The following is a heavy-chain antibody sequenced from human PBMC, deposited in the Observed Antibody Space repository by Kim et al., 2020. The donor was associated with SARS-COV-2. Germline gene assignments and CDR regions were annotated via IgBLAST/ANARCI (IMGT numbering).Heavy chain of an antibody. D-gene: IGHD3-22*01. CDR1: GFLFSSYN. J-gene: IGHJ6*02. V-gene: IGHV3-48*02. CDR2: INSRGTNI. Sequence: GGSLRLSCAASGFLFSSYNMNWVRQAPGKGLEWVAYINSRGTNIAYADSVKGRFTVSRDNAKNSLFLHVDSLRDEDTALYYCAREVNHYYYYGMDVWG. CDR3: AREVNHYYYYGMDV.